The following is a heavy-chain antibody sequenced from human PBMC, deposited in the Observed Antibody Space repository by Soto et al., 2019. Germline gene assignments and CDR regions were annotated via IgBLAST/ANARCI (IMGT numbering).Heavy chain of an antibody. D-gene: IGHD5-12*01. CDR2: IVGTGGIT. V-gene: IGHV3-23*01. Sequence: GGSLRLSCAASGFTFSSYAMSWVRQAPGKGLEWVSGIVGTGGITYYADSVKGRLTISRDNFKNTLYLQMNSLRAEDTVVYYCAKTVDNSYYYYGMDVWGQGTTVTVSS. J-gene: IGHJ6*02. CDR3: AKTVDNSYYYYGMDV. CDR1: GFTFSSYA.